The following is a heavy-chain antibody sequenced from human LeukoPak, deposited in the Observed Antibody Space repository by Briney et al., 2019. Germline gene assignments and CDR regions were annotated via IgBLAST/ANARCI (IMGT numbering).Heavy chain of an antibody. CDR2: INAGNGNT. D-gene: IGHD5-18*01. CDR1: GYTFTSYA. V-gene: IGHV1-3*01. Sequence: GASVKVSCKASGYTFTSYAMHWVRQAPGQRLEWMGWINAGNGNTKYSQKFQGRVTITRDTSASTAYMELSSLRSENTAVYYCARDLYSLDAFDIWGQGTMVTVSS. J-gene: IGHJ3*02. CDR3: ARDLYSLDAFDI.